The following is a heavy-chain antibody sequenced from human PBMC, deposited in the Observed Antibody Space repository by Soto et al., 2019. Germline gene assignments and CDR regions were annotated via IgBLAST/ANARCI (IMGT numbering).Heavy chain of an antibody. CDR1: GGSISSSSYY. CDR3: ARKAYDCWSGTNWFDP. J-gene: IGHJ5*02. Sequence: QLQLQESGPGLVKPSETLSLTYTVSGGSISSSSYYWGWIRQPPGKGLEWIGSIYYSGSTYYNQSLKSRVTRSVDTSKNQFSLKLSSVTAADTAVYYCARKAYDCWSGTNWFDPWGQGTLVTVSS. V-gene: IGHV4-39*01. CDR2: IYYSGST. D-gene: IGHD3-3*01.